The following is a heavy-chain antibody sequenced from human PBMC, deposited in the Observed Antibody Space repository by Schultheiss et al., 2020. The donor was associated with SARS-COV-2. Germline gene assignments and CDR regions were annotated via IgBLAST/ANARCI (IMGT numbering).Heavy chain of an antibody. V-gene: IGHV3-66*03. CDR1: GFTVSSNY. CDR3: AKGLDPHAFDI. J-gene: IGHJ3*02. D-gene: IGHD4-11*01. CDR2: IYSCGST. Sequence: GGSLRLSCAASGFTVSSNYMSWVRQAPGKGLEWVSVIYSCGSTYYADSVKGRFTISRDNSKNTLYLQMNSLRAEDTAVYYCAKGLDPHAFDIWGQGTMVTVSS.